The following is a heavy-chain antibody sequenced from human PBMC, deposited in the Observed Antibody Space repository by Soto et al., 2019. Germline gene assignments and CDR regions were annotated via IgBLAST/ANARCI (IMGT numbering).Heavy chain of an antibody. CDR1: GYSISSGYY. D-gene: IGHD3-22*01. J-gene: IGHJ5*02. V-gene: IGHV4-38-2*01. CDR3: ARVGPWVPYYYDSSPYTFENWFDP. Sequence: PSETLSLTCAVSGYSISSGYYWGWLRQPPGKGLEWIGSIYRGGSTYYNPSLNSRVTLSIDMTNNHVSLILNSVTAADTAVYYCARVGPWVPYYYDSSPYTFENWFDPWGQGTLVTAPQ. CDR2: IYRGGST.